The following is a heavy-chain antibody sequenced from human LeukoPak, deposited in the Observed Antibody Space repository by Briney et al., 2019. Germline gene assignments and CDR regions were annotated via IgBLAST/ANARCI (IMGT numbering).Heavy chain of an antibody. CDR2: ISYDGSNK. D-gene: IGHD3-16*02. CDR3: AKGSEYDYVWGSYRL. Sequence: GGSLRLSCAASGFTFSSYGMHWVRQAPGKGLEWVAVISYDGSNKYYADSVKGRFTISRDNSKNTLYLQMNSLRAKDTAVYYCAKGSEYDYVWGSYRLWGQGTLVTVSS. V-gene: IGHV3-30*18. CDR1: GFTFSSYG. J-gene: IGHJ4*02.